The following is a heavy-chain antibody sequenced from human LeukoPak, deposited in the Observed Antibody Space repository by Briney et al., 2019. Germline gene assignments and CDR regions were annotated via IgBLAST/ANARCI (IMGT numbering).Heavy chain of an antibody. D-gene: IGHD3-16*02. CDR2: IIPIFGTA. CDR3: ASAGREGHNSDDYVWGSYRPYYFDY. Sequence: ASVKVSCKASGGTFSSYAISWVRQAPGQGLEWMGGIIPIFGTANYAQKFQGRVTITADESKSTAYMELSSLRSEDTAVYYCASAGREGHNSDDYVWGSYRPYYFDYWGQGTLVTVSS. J-gene: IGHJ4*02. CDR1: GGTFSSYA. V-gene: IGHV1-69*13.